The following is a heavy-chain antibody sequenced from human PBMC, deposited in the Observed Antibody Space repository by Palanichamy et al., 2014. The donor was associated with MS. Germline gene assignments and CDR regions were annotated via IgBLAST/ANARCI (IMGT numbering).Heavy chain of an antibody. Sequence: EVQLVESGGGLVQPGGSLRLSCAASGFSVRSHYMSWVRQAPGKGLEWVSVLYIGGTPDYADSVKGRFTTSRDDSKNTLYLHMDFLRVEDTAMYYCARDRGSSGPHDAFDVWGQGTTVTVSS. V-gene: IGHV3-66*01. CDR3: ARDRGSSGPHDAFDV. D-gene: IGHD3-10*01. J-gene: IGHJ3*01. CDR2: LYIGGTP. CDR1: GFSVRSHY.